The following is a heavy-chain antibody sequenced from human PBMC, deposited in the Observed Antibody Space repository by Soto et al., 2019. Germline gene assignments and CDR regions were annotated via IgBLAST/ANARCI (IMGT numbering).Heavy chain of an antibody. J-gene: IGHJ5*02. CDR2: FDPEDGET. V-gene: IGHV1-24*01. D-gene: IGHD3-3*01. CDR3: ATGITISHNWFDP. Sequence: VASVKVSCKVSGYTLTELSMHWVRQAPGKGLEWMGGFDPEDGETIYAQKFQGRVTMTEDTSTDTAYMELSSLRSEDTAVYYCATGITISHNWFDPWGQGTLVTVSS. CDR1: GYTLTELS.